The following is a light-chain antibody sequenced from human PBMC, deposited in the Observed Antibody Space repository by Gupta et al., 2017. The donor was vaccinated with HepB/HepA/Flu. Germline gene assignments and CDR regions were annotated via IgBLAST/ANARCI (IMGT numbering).Light chain of an antibody. CDR3: QQDNSYSGT. V-gene: IGKV1-5*03. Sequence: DIQMTQSPSTLSVSVGDRVTITCRDSQSISTWLAWYQQKPGKAPKLLIYKASSLESGVPSRFSGSGSGTEFTLTINSLQPDDFATYYCQQDNSYSGTFGQGTKVEIK. CDR2: KAS. CDR1: QSISTW. J-gene: IGKJ1*01.